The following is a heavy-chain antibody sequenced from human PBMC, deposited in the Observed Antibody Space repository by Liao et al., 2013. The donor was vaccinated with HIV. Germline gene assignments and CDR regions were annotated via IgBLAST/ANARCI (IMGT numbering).Heavy chain of an antibody. D-gene: IGHD5-24*01. CDR3: ARNRESGGGFDI. V-gene: IGHV4-4*07. Sequence: QAQLHESGPGLVKPSETLSLSCTVSGDSITDYHWSWLRQSAGKGLEWIGRLYSSGGANYNPSLRGRVTMSLDTSKSQISLTMTSVTAADTALYFCARNRESGGGFDIWGQGAMVTVSA. CDR1: GDSITDYH. J-gene: IGHJ3*02. CDR2: LYSSGGA.